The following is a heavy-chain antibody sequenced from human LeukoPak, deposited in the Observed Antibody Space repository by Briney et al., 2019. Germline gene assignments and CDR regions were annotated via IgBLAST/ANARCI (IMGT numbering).Heavy chain of an antibody. J-gene: IGHJ4*02. V-gene: IGHV3-11*04. D-gene: IGHD6-13*01. CDR3: ARDRVAAAAGTGDY. CDR1: GFTFSDYY. CDR2: ISNSGSTV. Sequence: GGSLRLSCAASGFTFSDYYMTWLRQAPGKGLEWLSYISNSGSTVFYADSVKGRFTVSRDNAKRSLYLQMNSLRAEDTAVYYCARDRVAAAAGTGDYWGQGTLVTVSS.